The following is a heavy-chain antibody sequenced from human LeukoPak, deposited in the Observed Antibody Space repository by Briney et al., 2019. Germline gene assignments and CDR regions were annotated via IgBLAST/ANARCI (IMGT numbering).Heavy chain of an antibody. CDR2: IKQDGSEK. J-gene: IGHJ4*02. D-gene: IGHD6-13*01. V-gene: IGHV3-7*03. Sequence: GGPLRLSCAASGFIFSNYWMSWVRQAPGKGLEWVANIKQDGSEKYYVDSVKGRFTISRDDAKNSLYLQMNSLRAEDTAVYYCARPPRYSSSWLDCWGQGALVTVSS. CDR1: GFIFSNYW. CDR3: ARPPRYSSSWLDC.